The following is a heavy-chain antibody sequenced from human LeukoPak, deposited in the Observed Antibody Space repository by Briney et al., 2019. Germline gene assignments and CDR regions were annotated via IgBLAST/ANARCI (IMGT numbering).Heavy chain of an antibody. D-gene: IGHD3-16*02. CDR1: GITFSSYS. V-gene: IGHV3-48*02. J-gene: IGHJ4*02. Sequence: GGSLRLSCAASGITFSSYSMNWVRQAPGKGLEWVSYISSSSSTIYYADSVKGRFTISRDNAKDSLYLQMNSLRDEDTAVYYCATGYDYVWGSYRYRRDYWGQGTLVTVSS. CDR3: ATGYDYVWGSYRYRRDY. CDR2: ISSSSSTI.